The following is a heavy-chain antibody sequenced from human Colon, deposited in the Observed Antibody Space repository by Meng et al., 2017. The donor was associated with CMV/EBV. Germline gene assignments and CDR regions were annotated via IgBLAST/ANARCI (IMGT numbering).Heavy chain of an antibody. D-gene: IGHD2-15*01. CDR2: VNWDGDVT. CDR3: VRAVGFCSRASCYSYHFDF. CDR1: DYG. V-gene: IGHV3-20*03. Sequence: DYGMGRVRQAPGRGLEWVSGVNWDGDVTSYADSVKGRFTISRDNANNSLFLQMNSLRAEDAALYYCVRAVGFCSRASCYSYHFDFWGQGALVTVSS. J-gene: IGHJ4*02.